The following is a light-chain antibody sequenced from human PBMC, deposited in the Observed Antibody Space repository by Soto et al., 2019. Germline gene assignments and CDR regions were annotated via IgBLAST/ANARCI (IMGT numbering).Light chain of an antibody. Sequence: DIVMTQSPDSLAVSLGERATINCRSSQSVLYSSNNKNYLGWYQKKPGQPPKLLIYWASTRESGVPDRFSGSGSGTDFTLTINSLQAEDVAVYYCQQYYGTPFTFGPGTKVDIK. CDR3: QQYYGTPFT. J-gene: IGKJ3*01. CDR2: WAS. CDR1: QSVLYSSNNKNY. V-gene: IGKV4-1*01.